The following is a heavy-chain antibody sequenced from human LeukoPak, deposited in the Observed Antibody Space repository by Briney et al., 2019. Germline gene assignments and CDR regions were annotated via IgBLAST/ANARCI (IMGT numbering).Heavy chain of an antibody. CDR2: ISWNSGSI. J-gene: IGHJ6*02. Sequence: GGSLRLSCAASRFTFDDYAMHWVRQAPGKGLKWVSGISWNSGSIGYADSVEGRFTISRDNAKNSLYLQMNSLRAEDTALYYCAKGVVRRVVRNYYYGMDVWGQGTTVTVSS. V-gene: IGHV3-9*01. CDR3: AKGVVRRVVRNYYYGMDV. CDR1: RFTFDDYA. D-gene: IGHD3-10*02.